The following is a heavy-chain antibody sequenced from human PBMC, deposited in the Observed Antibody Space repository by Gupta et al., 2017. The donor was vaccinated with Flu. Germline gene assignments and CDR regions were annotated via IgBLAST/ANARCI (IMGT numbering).Heavy chain of an antibody. J-gene: IGHJ3*02. CDR3: SNERGPFDAFDI. Sequence: SSNGMHWVRQAPGKGLEWVAVIWTDGVHKYYGGGVEGRFTISRDDSKNILCLQMNSLRAEDTAVYCCSNERGPFDAFDIWGQGTMVTVSS. CDR2: IWTDGVHK. CDR1: SSNG. D-gene: IGHD3-10*01. V-gene: IGHV3-33*06.